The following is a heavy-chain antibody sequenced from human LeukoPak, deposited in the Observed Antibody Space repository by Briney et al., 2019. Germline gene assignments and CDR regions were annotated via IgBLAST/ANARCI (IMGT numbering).Heavy chain of an antibody. CDR3: LMIVVVSSSGVDY. V-gene: IGHV3-48*03. CDR2: ISRSGSTI. J-gene: IGHJ4*02. Sequence: GGSLRLSCVASGFTFSSYEMNWVRQAPGKGLEWVSYISRSGSTIYYADSVKGRFTISRDNAKNSLYLQMNSLRAEGTAVYYCLMIVVVSSSGVDYWGQGTLVTVSS. D-gene: IGHD3-22*01. CDR1: GFTFSSYE.